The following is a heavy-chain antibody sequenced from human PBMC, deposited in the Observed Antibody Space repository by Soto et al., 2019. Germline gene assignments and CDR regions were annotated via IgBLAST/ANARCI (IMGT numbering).Heavy chain of an antibody. D-gene: IGHD3-3*01. CDR1: GFTFSSYG. V-gene: IGHV3-33*01. J-gene: IGHJ4*02. CDR3: ASSFSVMFGVTSFDY. CDR2: IWYDGSNK. Sequence: GGSLRLSCAASGFTFSSYGMHWVRQAPGKGLEWVAVIWYDGSNKYYADSEKGRFTISRDNSKNTLYLQMNSLRAEDTAVYYCASSFSVMFGVTSFDYWGQGTLVTVSS.